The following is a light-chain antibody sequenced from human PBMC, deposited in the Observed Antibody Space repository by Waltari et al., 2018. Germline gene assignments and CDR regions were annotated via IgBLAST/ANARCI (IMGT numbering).Light chain of an antibody. Sequence: QSALTQPASVSGSPGQSITISCTGTSSDVGNYNLVSWYQQHPGKAPKLMIYEGSERPSGVSNRFSGSKSGNTASLTISGLQAEDEADYYCGSYAASSTSYVFGTGTKVTVL. CDR3: GSYAASSTSYV. CDR1: SSDVGNYNL. V-gene: IGLV2-23*01. CDR2: EGS. J-gene: IGLJ1*01.